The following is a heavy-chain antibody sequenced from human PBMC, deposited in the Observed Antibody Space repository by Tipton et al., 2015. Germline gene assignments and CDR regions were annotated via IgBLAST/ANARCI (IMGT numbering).Heavy chain of an antibody. CDR1: GYTLTSYD. V-gene: IGHV1-8*01. Sequence: QLVQSGPEVKEPGASVKVSCKASGYTLTSYDINWVRQATGQGLEWMGWMNPNSGNTGYAQKFQDRVTMTRSTSISTAYMELSSLRSEDTAVYYCVRSPREEGFDYWGQGALVTVSS. CDR2: MNPNSGNT. J-gene: IGHJ4*02. CDR3: VRSPREEGFDY.